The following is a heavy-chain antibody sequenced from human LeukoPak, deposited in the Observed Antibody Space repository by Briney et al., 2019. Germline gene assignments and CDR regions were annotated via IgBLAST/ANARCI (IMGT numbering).Heavy chain of an antibody. V-gene: IGHV3-23*01. J-gene: IGHJ4*02. D-gene: IGHD3-3*01. CDR3: ARGQRITIFGMVDY. CDR2: ITGGGGST. CDR1: GFTFNSYA. Sequence: PGGSLRLSCVASGFTFNSYAMSWVRQAPGKGLEWVSGITGGGGSTYYADSVKGRFTIPRDNSRNTVYLQMDSLRAEDTAIYYCARGQRITIFGMVDYWGQGTLVTVSS.